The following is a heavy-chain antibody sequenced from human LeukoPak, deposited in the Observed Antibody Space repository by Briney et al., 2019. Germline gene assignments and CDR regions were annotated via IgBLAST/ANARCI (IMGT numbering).Heavy chain of an antibody. Sequence: GGSLRLSCAASGFTFSSYEMNWVRQAPGKGLEWVSYISSCGSTIYYADSVKGRFTISRDNAKNSLYLQMNSLRAEDTAVYYCAREAVTTAQTYYYYGMDVWGQGTTVTVSS. CDR1: GFTFSSYE. CDR3: AREAVTTAQTYYYYGMDV. D-gene: IGHD4-11*01. J-gene: IGHJ6*02. V-gene: IGHV3-48*03. CDR2: ISSCGSTI.